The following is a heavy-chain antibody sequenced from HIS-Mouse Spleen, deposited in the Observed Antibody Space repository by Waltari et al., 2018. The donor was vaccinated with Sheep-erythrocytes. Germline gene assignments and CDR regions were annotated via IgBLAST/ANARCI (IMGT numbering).Heavy chain of an antibody. CDR2: ISSSSSYI. Sequence: SGFTFSSYSMNWVRQAPGKGLEWVSSISSSSSYIYYADSVKGRFPVSRDNAKNSLYLQMNRLRAEDTAVYYCARVASGATFDYWGQGTLVTVSS. D-gene: IGHD1-26*01. CDR1: GFTFSSYS. J-gene: IGHJ4*02. CDR3: ARVASGATFDY. V-gene: IGHV3-21*01.